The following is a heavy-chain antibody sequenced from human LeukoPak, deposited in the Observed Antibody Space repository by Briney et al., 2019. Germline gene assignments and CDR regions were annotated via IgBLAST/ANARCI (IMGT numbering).Heavy chain of an antibody. CDR3: ARQTGEMATTDGFDY. V-gene: IGHV3-7*01. CDR1: GFTFSSYW. CDR2: IKQDRSEK. Sequence: PGGSLRLSCAASGFTFSSYWMSWVRQAPGKGLEWVANIKQDRSEKYYVDSVKGRFTISRDNAKNSLYLQMNSLRAEDTAVYYCARQTGEMATTDGFDYWGQGTLVTVSS. J-gene: IGHJ4*02. D-gene: IGHD5-24*01.